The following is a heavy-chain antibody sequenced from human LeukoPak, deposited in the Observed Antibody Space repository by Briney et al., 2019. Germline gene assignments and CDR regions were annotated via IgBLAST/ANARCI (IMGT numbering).Heavy chain of an antibody. CDR2: FDPEDGET. J-gene: IGHJ6*02. CDR3: ATKIYNYYGMDV. Sequence: ASVKVSCKVSGYTLTEISMHWVRQAPGKGLEWMGGFDPEDGETIYAQKFQGRVTMTEDTSTDTAYMELSSLRSEDTAVYYCATKIYNYYGMDVWGQGTTVTVSS. CDR1: GYTLTEIS. V-gene: IGHV1-24*01.